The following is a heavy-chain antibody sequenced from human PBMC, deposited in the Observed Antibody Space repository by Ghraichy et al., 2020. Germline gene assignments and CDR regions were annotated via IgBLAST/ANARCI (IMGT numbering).Heavy chain of an antibody. V-gene: IGHV4-34*01. CDR3: ARGRATAMVY. CDR2: INHSGST. J-gene: IGHJ4*02. Sequence: SETLSLTCAVYGGSFSGYYWSWIRQPPGKGLEWIGEINHSGSTNYNPSLKSRVTISVDTSKNQFSLKLSSVTAADTAVYYCARGRATAMVYWGQGTLVTVSS. D-gene: IGHD2-2*01. CDR1: GGSFSGYY.